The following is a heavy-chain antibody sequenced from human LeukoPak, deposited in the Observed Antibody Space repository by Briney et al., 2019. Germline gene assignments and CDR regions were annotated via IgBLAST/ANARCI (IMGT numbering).Heavy chain of an antibody. V-gene: IGHV4-59*08. CDR2: IYYSGST. D-gene: IGHD6-13*01. Sequence: SETLSLTCTVSGGSISSYYWSWIRQPPGKGLEWIGYIYYSGSTNHNPSLKSRVTISVDTSKNQFSLKLSSVTAADTAVYYCASTPHYGYSSSWYNRAPYYFDYWGQGTLVTVSS. CDR3: ASTPHYGYSSSWYNRAPYYFDY. CDR1: GGSISSYY. J-gene: IGHJ4*02.